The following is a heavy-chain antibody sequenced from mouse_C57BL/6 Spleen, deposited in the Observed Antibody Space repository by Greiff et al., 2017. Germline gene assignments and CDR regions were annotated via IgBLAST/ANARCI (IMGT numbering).Heavy chain of an antibody. J-gene: IGHJ2*01. D-gene: IGHD1-1*01. CDR1: GFTFSSYG. V-gene: IGHV5-6*01. CDR3: SRPTVLYYFDY. CDR2: ISSGGSYT. Sequence: EVKLVESGGDLVKPGGSLKLSCAASGFTFSSYGMSWVRQTPDKRLEWVATISSGGSYTYYPDSVKGRFTISRDNAKNTLYLQMSSLKSEDTAMYYCSRPTVLYYFDYWGQGTTLTVSS.